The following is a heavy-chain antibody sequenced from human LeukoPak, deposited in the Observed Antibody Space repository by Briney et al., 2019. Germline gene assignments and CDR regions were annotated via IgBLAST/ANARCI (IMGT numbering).Heavy chain of an antibody. J-gene: IGHJ1*01. CDR2: IIPILGIA. CDR3: ARDESTSILWW. D-gene: IGHD2-21*01. Sequence: GASVKVSCKASGGTCSSYAISWVRQGPGQGLEWMGRIIPILGIANYAQKIQGRVTITADKSTSTAYMELSSLRSEDTAVYYCARDESTSILWWWGQGTLVTVSS. CDR1: GGTCSSYA. V-gene: IGHV1-69*04.